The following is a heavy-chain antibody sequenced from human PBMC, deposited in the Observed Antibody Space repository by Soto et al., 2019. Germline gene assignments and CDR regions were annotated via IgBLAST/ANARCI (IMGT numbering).Heavy chain of an antibody. V-gene: IGHV4-59*08. CDR3: ARARSSIWYGVYFDF. D-gene: IGHD6-13*01. CDR2: IFHIGSS. Sequence: QVHLQESGPGLVKPSETLSLTCTVSGDSINTYYWNWIRQPPGKGLVWIGYIFHIGSSNYNPSLKRRVTISLDTSKNQFSLRLTSVTAADASIYYCARARSSIWYGVYFDFWGPGTLVTVSS. CDR1: GDSINTYY. J-gene: IGHJ4*02.